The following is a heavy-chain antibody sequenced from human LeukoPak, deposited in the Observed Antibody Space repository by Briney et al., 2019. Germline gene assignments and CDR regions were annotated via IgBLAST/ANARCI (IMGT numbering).Heavy chain of an antibody. CDR2: IYYSGST. J-gene: IGHJ4*02. CDR1: GGSISSYY. V-gene: IGHV4-59*01. CDR3: AGGGSGSPDSDY. D-gene: IGHD3-10*01. Sequence: PSETLSLTCTVSGGSISSYYWSWIRQPPGKGLEWIGYIYYSGSTNYNPSLKSRVTISVDTSKNQFSLKLSSVTAADTAVYYCAGGGSGSPDSDYWGQGTLVTVSS.